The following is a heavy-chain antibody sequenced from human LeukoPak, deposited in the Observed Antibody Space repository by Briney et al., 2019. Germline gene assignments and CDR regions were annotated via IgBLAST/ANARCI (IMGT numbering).Heavy chain of an antibody. D-gene: IGHD3-10*01. CDR3: TKDFSGSYEN. CDR2: ISRDGGTT. J-gene: IGHJ4*02. V-gene: IGHV3-43*02. CDR1: GFTFDDYA. Sequence: GGSLRLSCATSGFTFDDYAFHWVRQVPGKGLEWVPLISRDGGTTSYGDSVKGRFTISRDNSKNSLNMQMNSLKTEDSALYYCTKDFSGSYENWGQGTLVTVSS.